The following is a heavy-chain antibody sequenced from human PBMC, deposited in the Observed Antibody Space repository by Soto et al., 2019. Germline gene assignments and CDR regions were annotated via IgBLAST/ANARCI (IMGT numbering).Heavy chain of an antibody. CDR1: GYTFSNYD. CDR2: VNPNNGDT. CDR3: AKVSRKGSAIDFDY. D-gene: IGHD3-10*01. V-gene: IGHV1-8*01. J-gene: IGHJ4*02. Sequence: QVQLVQSGAELKKPGASVKVSCKASGYTFSNYDMNWVLQATGQGPEWIGWVNPNNGDTGYAQKFQGRVTLTTDISITTAYMELTSLRSEDTAIYYCAKVSRKGSAIDFDYWGQGTLITVSS.